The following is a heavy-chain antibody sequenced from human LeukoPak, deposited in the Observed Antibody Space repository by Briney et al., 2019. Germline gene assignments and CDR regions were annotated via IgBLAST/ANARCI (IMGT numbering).Heavy chain of an antibody. Sequence: ASVTVSFKASGYTFTVYYMHWVRQAPGQGLEWMGWINPNTGDTNYAQKFQGRVTMTRDTSINTAYMELSRLRSDDTAVYYCARAYVLTQTFIWGQGTLVTVSS. CDR1: GYTFTVYY. V-gene: IGHV1-2*02. J-gene: IGHJ4*02. CDR2: INPNTGDT. D-gene: IGHD3-10*02. CDR3: ARAYVLTQTFI.